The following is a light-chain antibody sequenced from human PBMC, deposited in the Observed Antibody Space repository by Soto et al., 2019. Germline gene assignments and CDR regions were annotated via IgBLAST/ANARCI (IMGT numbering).Light chain of an antibody. Sequence: EIVLTQSPGTLSLSPGERATLSCRASQSVSSRYLAWYQQKPGQAPSVLIYEASSRATGIPDRFSGSGSGTDFTLTISRLEPEDFAVYYCQQYGSSPPYTFGQGTKVDSK. V-gene: IGKV3-20*01. CDR3: QQYGSSPPYT. CDR2: EAS. J-gene: IGKJ2*01. CDR1: QSVSSRY.